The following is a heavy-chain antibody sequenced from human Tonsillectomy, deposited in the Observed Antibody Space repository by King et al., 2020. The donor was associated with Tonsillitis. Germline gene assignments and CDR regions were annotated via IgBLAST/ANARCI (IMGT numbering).Heavy chain of an antibody. J-gene: IGHJ5*02. CDR1: GGSISSSTYY. CDR2: FYSGGST. CDR3: ATLAGGSVALS. V-gene: IGHV4-39*01. D-gene: IGHD6-19*01. Sequence: QLQESGPGLVKPSETLSLTCTVSGGSISSSTYYWGWIRQPPGKVLEWIGSFYSGGSTYYNPSLKSRVTMSVDTSKNQFSLRLSSVTAADTAVYYCATLAGGSVALSWGQGTLVTVSS.